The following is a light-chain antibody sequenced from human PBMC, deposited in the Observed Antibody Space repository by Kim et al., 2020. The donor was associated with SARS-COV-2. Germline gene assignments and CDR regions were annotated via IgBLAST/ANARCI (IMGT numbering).Light chain of an antibody. CDR1: SSAVCAYNY. Sequence: GQSVTISCTGTSSAVCAYNYVSWYQQHPGKAPKLIISEVSKRPSGVPDRFSGSKSGNTASLTVSGLQTDDEADYYCCSYAGINTYVFGTGTKVTVL. CDR3: CSYAGINTYV. CDR2: EVS. J-gene: IGLJ1*01. V-gene: IGLV2-8*01.